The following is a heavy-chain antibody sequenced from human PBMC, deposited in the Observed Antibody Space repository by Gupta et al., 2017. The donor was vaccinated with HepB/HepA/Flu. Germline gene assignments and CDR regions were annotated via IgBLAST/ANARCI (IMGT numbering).Heavy chain of an antibody. CDR2: ISYDGSNK. CDR1: RIPFDIFA. Sequence: QVHLVESGGGVVQPGRSLRLSCAASRIPFDIFAMHWVRQAPGKGLEWVALISYDGSNKYYARSVKGRFTVSRDNSRNTMYLQMNSLRNEDTGVYYCARDFGTGFLDSFDPWGRGTLVTVSS. D-gene: IGHD3-3*01. V-gene: IGHV3-30*03. CDR3: ARDFGTGFLDSFDP. J-gene: IGHJ5*02.